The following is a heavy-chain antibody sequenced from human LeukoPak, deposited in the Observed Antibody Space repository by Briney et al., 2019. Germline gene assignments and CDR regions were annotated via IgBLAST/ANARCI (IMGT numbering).Heavy chain of an antibody. CDR3: VSGGYSYGIYYFDY. D-gene: IGHD5-18*01. CDR1: GFTFSSYA. CDR2: TSSDGNIK. V-gene: IGHV3-30-3*01. Sequence: PGRSLRLSCAASGFTFSSYAMHWVRQAPGKGLEWVAVTSSDGNIKYYADSVKGRFTISRDNSKNTLYLQMSSLRAEDTAVYYCVSGGYSYGIYYFDYWGQGTLVTVSS. J-gene: IGHJ4*02.